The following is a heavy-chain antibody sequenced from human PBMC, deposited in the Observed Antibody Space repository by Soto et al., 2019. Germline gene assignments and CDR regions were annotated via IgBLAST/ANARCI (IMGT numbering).Heavy chain of an antibody. D-gene: IGHD6-25*01. J-gene: IGHJ4*02. V-gene: IGHV1-8*01. Sequence: QVQLVQSGAEVKKPGASVKVSCKASGYTFTTYDIHWVRQATGRGLEWMGWMRPHNGNTGFAQKFRGRVTIDRNTYISTAYMELSGLGSEDTAVYYCARRKERSGPHYFDYWGQGTLVTVSS. CDR2: MRPHNGNT. CDR3: ARRKERSGPHYFDY. CDR1: GYTFTTYD.